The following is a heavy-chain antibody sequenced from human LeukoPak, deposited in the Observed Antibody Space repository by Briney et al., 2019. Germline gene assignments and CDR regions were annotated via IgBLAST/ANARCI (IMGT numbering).Heavy chain of an antibody. CDR3: ARVYVGSTTTCPYDY. D-gene: IGHD3-16*01. J-gene: IGHJ4*02. V-gene: IGHV3-74*01. CDR2: IKTDGSDT. CDR1: GFTFSDYW. Sequence: GGSLRLSCAASGFTFSDYWMHWVRQAPGKGLVWVSRIKTDGSDTNYADSVKGRFTISRDNAKNTLYLQMNSLRAEDTAVYYCARVYVGSTTTCPYDYWGQGTLVTVSS.